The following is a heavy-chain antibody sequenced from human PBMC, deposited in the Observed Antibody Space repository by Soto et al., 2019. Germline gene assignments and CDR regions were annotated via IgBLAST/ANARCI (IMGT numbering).Heavy chain of an antibody. J-gene: IGHJ4*02. CDR3: ARVEYYYDSSGYLSPVDY. Sequence: ASVTVSCKASGYTFTSYGISWVRQAPGQGLEWMGWISAYNGNTNYAQKLQGRVTMTTDTSTSTAYMELRSLRSDDTAVYYCARVEYYYDSSGYLSPVDYWGQGTLVTVSS. CDR1: GYTFTSYG. D-gene: IGHD3-22*01. V-gene: IGHV1-18*01. CDR2: ISAYNGNT.